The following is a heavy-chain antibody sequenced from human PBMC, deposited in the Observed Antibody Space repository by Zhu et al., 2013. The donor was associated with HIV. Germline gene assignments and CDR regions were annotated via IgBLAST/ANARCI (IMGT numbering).Heavy chain of an antibody. CDR3: ARLSGIAAAD. D-gene: IGHD6-13*01. Sequence: QVQLQQWGAGLLKPSETLSLTCAVYGGSFSGYYWSWIRQPPGKGLEWIGEINHSGSTNYNPSLKSRVTISVDTSKNQFSLKLSSVTAADTAVYYCARLSGIAAADWGQGTLVTVSS. V-gene: IGHV4-34*01. CDR1: GGSFSGYY. J-gene: IGHJ4*02. CDR2: INHSGST.